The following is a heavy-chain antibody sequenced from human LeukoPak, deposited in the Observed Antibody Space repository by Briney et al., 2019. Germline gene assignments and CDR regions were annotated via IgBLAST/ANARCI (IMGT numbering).Heavy chain of an antibody. V-gene: IGHV1-69*05. CDR1: GGTFSSYA. CDR3: ARGRVSGTTLVTWFDT. D-gene: IGHD5-18*01. Sequence: ASVKVSCKASGGTFSSYAISWVRQAPGQGPEWLGGIISTSPTANYAQKFQDRVTMNMDESTTTAFMELSSLRSDDTAVYYCARGRVSGTTLVTWFDTWGQGTLVTVSS. CDR2: IISTSPTA. J-gene: IGHJ5*02.